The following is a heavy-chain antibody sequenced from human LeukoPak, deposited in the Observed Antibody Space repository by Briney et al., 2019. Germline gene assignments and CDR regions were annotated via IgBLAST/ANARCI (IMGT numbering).Heavy chain of an antibody. J-gene: IGHJ2*01. Sequence: GGSLRLSCAASGFTFSSYAMSWVRQAPGKVLKWVSAISGSGGSTYYADSVKGRFTISRDNSKNTLYLQMNSLRAEDTAVYYCAKGVVANPKSRYFDLWGRGTLVTVSS. V-gene: IGHV3-23*01. D-gene: IGHD2-21*01. CDR2: ISGSGGST. CDR3: AKGVVANPKSRYFDL. CDR1: GFTFSSYA.